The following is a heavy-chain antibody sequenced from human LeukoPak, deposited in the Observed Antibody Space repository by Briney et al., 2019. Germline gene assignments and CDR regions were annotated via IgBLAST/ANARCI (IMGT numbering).Heavy chain of an antibody. CDR1: GFTFSSYS. CDR2: ISSSSTI. V-gene: IGHV3-48*01. D-gene: IGHD3-3*01. CDR3: ARDSPYDFWSGYRYPDY. J-gene: IGHJ4*02. Sequence: GGSLRLSCAASGFTFSSYSMNWVRQAPGKRLEWVSYISSSSTIYYADSVKGRFTISRDNAKNSLYLQMNSLRAEVTAVYYCARDSPYDFWSGYRYPDYWGQGTLVTVSS.